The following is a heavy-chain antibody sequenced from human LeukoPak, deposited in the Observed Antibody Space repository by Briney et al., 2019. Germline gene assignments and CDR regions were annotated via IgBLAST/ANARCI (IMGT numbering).Heavy chain of an antibody. CDR1: GFTFSSYS. V-gene: IGHV3-48*01. D-gene: IGHD3-10*01. Sequence: PGGSLRLSCAASGFTFSSYSMNWVRQAPGKGLEWVSYISSSSSTIYYADSVKGRFTIYRENAKNSLYLQMNSLRAEDTAVYYCALVGFGGVYWGQGTLVTVPS. J-gene: IGHJ4*02. CDR2: ISSSSSTI. CDR3: ALVGFGGVY.